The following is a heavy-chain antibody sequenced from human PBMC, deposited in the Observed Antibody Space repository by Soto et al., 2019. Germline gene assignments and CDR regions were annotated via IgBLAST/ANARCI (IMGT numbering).Heavy chain of an antibody. D-gene: IGHD2-21*02. CDR3: ARGTAYCGGDCYWG. V-gene: IGHV1-69*13. CDR2: IIPIFGTA. CDR1: GGTFSSYA. J-gene: IGHJ4*02. Sequence: SVKVSCKASGGTFSSYAIRWVRQAPGRGLEWMGGIIPIFGTANYAQKFQGRVTITADESTSTAYMELSSLRSEDTAVYYCARGTAYCGGDCYWGWGQGTLVTVYS.